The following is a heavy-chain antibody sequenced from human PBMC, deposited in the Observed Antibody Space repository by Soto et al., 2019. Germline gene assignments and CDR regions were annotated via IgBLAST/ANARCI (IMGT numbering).Heavy chain of an antibody. V-gene: IGHV4-39*01. CDR2: IYYSGST. Sequence: SETLSLTCTVSGGSISSSSYYWGWIRQPPGKGLEWIGSIYYSGSTYYNPSLKSRVTISVDTSKNQFSLKLSSVTAADTAVYDCASMVRGLYGMDVWGQGTTVTVSS. D-gene: IGHD3-10*01. CDR1: GGSISSSSYY. J-gene: IGHJ6*02. CDR3: ASMVRGLYGMDV.